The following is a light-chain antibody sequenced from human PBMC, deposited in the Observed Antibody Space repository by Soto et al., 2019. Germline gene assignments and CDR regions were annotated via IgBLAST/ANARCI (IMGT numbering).Light chain of an antibody. CDR3: QQYGSSTLT. CDR2: GAS. J-gene: IGKJ4*01. CDR1: KSVTSSY. Sequence: EIVLTQSPGTLSLSQGERATLSCRSSKSVTSSYLAWNQQKPSQATKLLINGASSRPTGIPDRLSGSGSGRDFILTIFRLESEDFAVYYCQQYGSSTLTFVGGTKVDIK. V-gene: IGKV3-20*01.